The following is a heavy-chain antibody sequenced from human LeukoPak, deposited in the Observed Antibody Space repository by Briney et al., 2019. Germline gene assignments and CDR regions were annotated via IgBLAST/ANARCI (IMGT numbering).Heavy chain of an antibody. CDR2: INPNSCGT. CDR3: ERDERYDSSGYPFDY. V-gene: IGHV1-2*02. D-gene: IGHD3-22*01. Sequence: GASVKVSCKASGYTFTGYFMHWVRQAPGQGLEWMGWINPNSCGTNYAQKFQGRVTMTRDTSISTAYMELSRLRSDATAVYYCERDERYDSSGYPFDYWGQGTLVTVSS. CDR1: GYTFTGYF. J-gene: IGHJ4*02.